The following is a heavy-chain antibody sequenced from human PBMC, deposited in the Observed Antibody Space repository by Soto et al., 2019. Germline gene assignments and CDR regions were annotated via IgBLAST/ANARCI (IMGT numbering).Heavy chain of an antibody. D-gene: IGHD3-10*01. CDR1: GGSISSYY. J-gene: IGHJ4*02. V-gene: IGHV4-59*01. CDR3: ARHYYGSGSYLYY. CDR2: IYYSGST. Sequence: QVQLQESGPGLVKPSETLSLTCTVSGGSISSYYWSWIRQPPGKGLEWIGYIYYSGSTNYNPSLKSRVTISVDTSKNQFSLKLSSVTAADTAVYYCARHYYGSGSYLYYWGQGTLVTVSS.